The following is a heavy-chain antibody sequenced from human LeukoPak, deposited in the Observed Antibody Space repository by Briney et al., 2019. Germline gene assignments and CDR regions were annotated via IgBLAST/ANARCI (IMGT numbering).Heavy chain of an antibody. J-gene: IGHJ4*02. CDR1: GFTFSSYG. D-gene: IGHD6-13*01. V-gene: IGHV3-33*01. CDR2: IWYDGSNK. CDR3: ARGPIAAAGIFDY. Sequence: GGSLRLSCAASGFTFSSYGMHWVRQAPGKGLEWVAVIWYDGSNKYYADSVKGRFTISRDNSKNTLYLQMNSLRAEDTAVYYCARGPIAAAGIFDYWGQGTLVTVSS.